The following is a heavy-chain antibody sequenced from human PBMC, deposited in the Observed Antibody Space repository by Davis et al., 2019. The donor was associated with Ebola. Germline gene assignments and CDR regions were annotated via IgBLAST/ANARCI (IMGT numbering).Heavy chain of an antibody. CDR2: IYHTGST. J-gene: IGHJ5*02. V-gene: IGHV4-30-2*01. D-gene: IGHD5-12*01. CDR3: AGYDYWFDP. CDR1: GGAINTGGYS. Sequence: SETLSLTCVVSGGAINTGGYSWTWLRQPPGKGLEWIGSIYHTGSTWYNPSLKSRVIMSMDVPRNQFSLRLTSVTAADTAVYYCAGYDYWFDPWGRGTQVTVSS.